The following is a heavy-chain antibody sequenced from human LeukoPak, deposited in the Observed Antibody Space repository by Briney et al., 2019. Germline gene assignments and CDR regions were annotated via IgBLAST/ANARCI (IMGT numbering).Heavy chain of an antibody. D-gene: IGHD2-15*01. J-gene: IGHJ4*02. CDR3: ARGDCSGGSCYLSLTTIDY. CDR1: GFTFTTYA. CDR2: ISSSSSTI. Sequence: PGGSLRLSCEASGFTFTTYAMQWVRQAPGKGLEWLSYISSSSSTIYYADSVKGRFTISRDNAKNSLYLQMNSLRAEDTAVYYCARGDCSGGSCYLSLTTIDYWGQGTLVTVSS. V-gene: IGHV3-48*01.